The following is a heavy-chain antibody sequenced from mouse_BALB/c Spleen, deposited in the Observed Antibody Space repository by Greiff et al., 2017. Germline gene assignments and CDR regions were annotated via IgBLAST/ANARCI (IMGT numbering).Heavy chain of an antibody. J-gene: IGHJ4*01. D-gene: IGHD4-1*01. CDR3: TRDQTGTWTYAMDY. Sequence: EVQLVESGGGLVKPGGSLKLSCAASGFAFSSYDMSWVRQTPEKRLEWVATISSGGSYTYYPDSVKGRFTISRDNAKNTLYLQMSSLKSEDTAMYYCTRDQTGTWTYAMDYWGQGTSVTVSS. CDR2: ISSGGSYT. CDR1: GFAFSSYD. V-gene: IGHV5-6-4*01.